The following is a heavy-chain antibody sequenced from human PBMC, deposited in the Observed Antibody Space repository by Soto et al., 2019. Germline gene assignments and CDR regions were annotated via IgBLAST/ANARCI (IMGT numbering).Heavy chain of an antibody. CDR3: ARDCRTESCPVDY. Sequence: QVQLVQSGTEVKKPGASVKVACKAFGYTFTSYGISWVRQAPGQGLEWMGWISSYNGDRRYAQKLQGRVTMTTDTSTSTAYMELRSLRSDDTAVYYCARDCRTESCPVDYWGQGTLVTVSS. D-gene: IGHD2-15*01. CDR2: ISSYNGDR. J-gene: IGHJ4*02. CDR1: GYTFTSYG. V-gene: IGHV1-18*01.